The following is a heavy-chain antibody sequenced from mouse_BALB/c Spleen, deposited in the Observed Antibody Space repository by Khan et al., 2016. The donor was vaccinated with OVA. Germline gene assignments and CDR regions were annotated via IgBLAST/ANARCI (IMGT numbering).Heavy chain of an antibody. CDR1: GYTFTEYT. Sequence: EVQLVESGPELVKPGASVKISCKTSGYTFTEYTLHWVKQSHGKSLEWIGVINPKNGVTSYNQKFKGKATLTVDKSSRTAYMEFRSLTSEDSAVYYCARDAGRYWGQGTSVTVSS. D-gene: IGHD3-3*01. V-gene: IGHV1-18*01. J-gene: IGHJ4*01. CDR2: INPKNGVT. CDR3: ARDAGRY.